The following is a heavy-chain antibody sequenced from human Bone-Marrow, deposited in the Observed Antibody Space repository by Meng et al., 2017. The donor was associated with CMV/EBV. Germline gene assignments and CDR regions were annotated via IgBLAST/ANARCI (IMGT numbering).Heavy chain of an antibody. Sequence: VQLTQWGPGLLKPSEPLSPTCAVYGGSFSGYYWSWIRQPPGKGLEWIAEINHSGNTNYNPSLKSRVTISVDTSKNQFSLKLSSVTAADTAVYYCATVGLGMNWFDPWGQGTLVTVSS. CDR1: GGSFSGYY. V-gene: IGHV4-34*01. J-gene: IGHJ5*02. CDR3: ATVGLGMNWFDP. CDR2: INHSGNT.